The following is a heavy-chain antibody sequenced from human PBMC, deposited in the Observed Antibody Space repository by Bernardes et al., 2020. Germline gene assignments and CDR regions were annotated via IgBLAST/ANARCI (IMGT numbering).Heavy chain of an antibody. J-gene: IGHJ3*02. Sequence: GGSLRLSCAASGFTFYTYDMSWVRQAPGKGLEWVSVISGSGGRTYYADSVKGRFTISRDNSKNMLYLQMNSLRAEDTAVYYCAKDIGSSDAFDIWGQGTMVTVSS. CDR3: AKDIGSSDAFDI. CDR1: GFTFYTYD. D-gene: IGHD6-6*01. CDR2: ISGSGGRT. V-gene: IGHV3-23*01.